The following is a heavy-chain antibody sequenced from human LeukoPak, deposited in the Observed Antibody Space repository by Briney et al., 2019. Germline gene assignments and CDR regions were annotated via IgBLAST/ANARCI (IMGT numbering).Heavy chain of an antibody. CDR2: IKSKADGGTT. Sequence: GGSLRLSCEASGFTFSKVWMNWVRQAPGKGLEWVGLIKSKADGGTTDYAAPVKGRFTISRDDSKNTLYLQMNSLKTEDTAVYYCTTGDCSRGSCVTFDIWGQGTMVTVSS. CDR1: GFTFSKVW. CDR3: TTGDCSRGSCVTFDI. D-gene: IGHD2-15*01. J-gene: IGHJ3*02. V-gene: IGHV3-15*01.